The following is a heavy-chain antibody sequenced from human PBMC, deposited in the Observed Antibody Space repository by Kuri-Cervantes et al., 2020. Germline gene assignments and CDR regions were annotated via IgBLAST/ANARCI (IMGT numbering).Heavy chain of an antibody. CDR2: IYYSGTT. CDR1: GGSISGNSHY. J-gene: IGHJ4*02. V-gene: IGHV4-39*01. Sequence: SETLSLTCTVSGGSISGNSHYWGWIRQPPGKGLEWIGSIYYSGTTYNNPSFKSRVTISVDTSKNHFSLKLTPVTAADTAVYYCARHPGMGWFDYWGQGTLVTVSS. D-gene: IGHD6-13*01. CDR3: ARHPGMGWFDY.